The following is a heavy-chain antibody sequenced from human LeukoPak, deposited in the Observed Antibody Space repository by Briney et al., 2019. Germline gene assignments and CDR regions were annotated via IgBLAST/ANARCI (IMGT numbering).Heavy chain of an antibody. CDR1: GASISSSSYY. J-gene: IGHJ3*02. V-gene: IGHV4-39*01. Sequence: SETLSLTCTVSGASISSSSYYWGWIRQPPGKGLEWIGNVYYSGSTYYNPSLKSRVTISVDSSKNQFSLKLSSVTAADTAVYYCARQGEGGRAFDIRGQGTMVTVCS. CDR3: ARQGEGGRAFDI. CDR2: VYYSGST. D-gene: IGHD1-26*01.